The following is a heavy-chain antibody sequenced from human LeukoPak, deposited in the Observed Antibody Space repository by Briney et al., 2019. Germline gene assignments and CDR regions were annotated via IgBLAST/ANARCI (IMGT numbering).Heavy chain of an antibody. V-gene: IGHV3-23*01. D-gene: IGHD3-3*01. CDR3: VPRKEWSCYMGV. CDR2: ISYSGGST. Sequence: GGSLRLSCAASGFTFSSYAMSWVRQAPGKGLEWVSAISYSGGSTYYADSVKGRFTISRDNSKNTLYLQINSLRAGDTAVYYCVPRKEWSCYMGVWNKGTTVTVSS. J-gene: IGHJ6*03. CDR1: GFTFSSYA.